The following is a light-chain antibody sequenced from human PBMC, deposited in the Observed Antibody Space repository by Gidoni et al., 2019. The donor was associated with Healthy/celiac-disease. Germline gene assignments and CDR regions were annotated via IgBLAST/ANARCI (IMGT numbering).Light chain of an antibody. CDR1: SSNIGSNT. V-gene: IGLV1-44*01. J-gene: IGLJ3*02. CDR2: SNN. Sequence: QSVLTPPPSASGPPGQRVTISCSGSSSNIGSNTVNWYQQIPGTAPKLLIYSNNQRPSGVPDRFSGSKSGTSASLAISGLQSEDEADYYCAAWDDSLNGWVFGGGTKLTVL. CDR3: AAWDDSLNGWV.